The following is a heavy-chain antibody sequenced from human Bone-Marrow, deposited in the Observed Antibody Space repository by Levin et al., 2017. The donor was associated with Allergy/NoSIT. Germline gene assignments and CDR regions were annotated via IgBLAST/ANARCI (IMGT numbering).Heavy chain of an antibody. Sequence: ASETLSLTCTVSSGSFSSDFFWTWIRQPPGKGLEYIGYISYSGSTYYTPSLRSRVTMSVDTSKKQFSLRLSSVTAADTAVYYCARDGGRYGKNDYFYHGMDVWGQGTTVTVSS. J-gene: IGHJ6*02. D-gene: IGHD2-15*01. CDR1: SGSFSSDFF. V-gene: IGHV4-30-4*01. CDR3: ARDGGRYGKNDYFYHGMDV. CDR2: ISYSGST.